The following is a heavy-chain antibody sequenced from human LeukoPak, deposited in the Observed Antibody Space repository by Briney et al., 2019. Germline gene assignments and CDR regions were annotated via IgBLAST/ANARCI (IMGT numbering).Heavy chain of an antibody. D-gene: IGHD3-3*01. CDR2: IKQDGSDK. V-gene: IGHV3-7*01. Sequence: GGSLRLSCVASGFTFSSYWMSWVRQAPGKGREWVANIKQDGSDKYYVDSVKGRFTISRDNAKNSLYLQMNSLRAEDTAVYYCARVGPIDFWSGDRGPYAFDIWGQGTMVTVSS. J-gene: IGHJ3*02. CDR3: ARVGPIDFWSGDRGPYAFDI. CDR1: GFTFSSYW.